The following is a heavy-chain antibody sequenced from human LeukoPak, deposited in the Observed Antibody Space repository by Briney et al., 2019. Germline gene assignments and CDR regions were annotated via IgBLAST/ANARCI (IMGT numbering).Heavy chain of an antibody. CDR1: GVSFNNYY. D-gene: IGHD3-3*01. V-gene: IGHV4-34*01. CDR2: INHNGSN. Sequence: PSETLSLTCAVYGVSFNNYYWSWIRQAPGTGLEWIGEINHNGSNKYNPSLKSRVTISVDTSKNQFSLKLTSVTAADTAVYYCARGTGFGVVFNYYQYYMDVWGKGTTVTVSS. J-gene: IGHJ6*03. CDR3: ARGTGFGVVFNYYQYYMDV.